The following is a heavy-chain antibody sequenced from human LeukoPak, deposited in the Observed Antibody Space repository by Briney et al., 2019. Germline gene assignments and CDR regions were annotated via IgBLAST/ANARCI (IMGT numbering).Heavy chain of an antibody. CDR1: GGSISSGGYY. J-gene: IGHJ5*02. CDR3: ARGCYDFWSGYSPFDP. V-gene: IGHV4-31*03. D-gene: IGHD3-3*01. Sequence: SQTLSLTCTVSGGSISSGGYYWSWIRQHPGKGLEWIGYIYYSGSTYYNPSLKSRVTISVDTSKNQFSLKLSSVTAADTAVYYCARGCYDFWSGYSPFDPWGQGTLVTVSS. CDR2: IYYSGST.